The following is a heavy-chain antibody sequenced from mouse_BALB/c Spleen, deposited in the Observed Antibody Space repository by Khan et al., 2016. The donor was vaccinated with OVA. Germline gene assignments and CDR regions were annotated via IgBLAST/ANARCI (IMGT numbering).Heavy chain of an antibody. V-gene: IGHV1-5*01. CDR3: TGNGFGSYESWDY. J-gene: IGHJ2*01. Sequence: VQLQQSGTVLARPGASVKMSCKGSGYTFTNYWMHWVKQRPGQGLEWIGVIYPGNSDTNYNQKFKGKAKLTAVTSNSTAYLELNSLTNEDAAVYYCTGNGFGSYESWDYWGQGTTLTVSS. CDR2: IYPGNSDT. CDR1: GYTFTNYW. D-gene: IGHD1-1*02.